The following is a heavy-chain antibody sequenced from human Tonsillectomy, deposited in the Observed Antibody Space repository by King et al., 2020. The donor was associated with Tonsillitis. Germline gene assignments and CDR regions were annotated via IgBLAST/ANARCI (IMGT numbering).Heavy chain of an antibody. J-gene: IGHJ4*02. CDR2: IRSKAYGGTT. V-gene: IGHV3-49*03. CDR3: TRAMSQQLVLVFDY. CDR1: GFTFGDYA. D-gene: IGHD6-13*01. Sequence: VQLVESGGGLVQPGLSLRLSCTASGFTFGDYAMSWFRQAPGKGLEWVGCIRSKAYGGTTEYAASVKGRFTISRDDSKSIAYLQMNRLKTEDTAVYYCTRAMSQQLVLVFDYWGQGTLVTVP.